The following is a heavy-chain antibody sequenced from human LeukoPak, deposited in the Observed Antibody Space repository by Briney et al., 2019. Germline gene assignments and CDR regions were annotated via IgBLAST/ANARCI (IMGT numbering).Heavy chain of an antibody. J-gene: IGHJ4*02. V-gene: IGHV3-23*01. Sequence: GGSLRLSCADSGFTFSNYGMSWVRQAPGKGLEWVSSISGSGDSTHYADSVKGRFTISRDNSKNTLYLQMNSLRAEDTAVYYCAKTAGIAAAADFDYWGQGTLVTVSS. CDR2: ISGSGDST. CDR1: GFTFSNYG. CDR3: AKTAGIAAAADFDY. D-gene: IGHD6-13*01.